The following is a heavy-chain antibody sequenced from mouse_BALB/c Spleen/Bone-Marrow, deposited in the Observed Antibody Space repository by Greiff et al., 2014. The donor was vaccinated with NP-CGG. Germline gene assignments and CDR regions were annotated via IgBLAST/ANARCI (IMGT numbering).Heavy chain of an antibody. V-gene: IGHV5-17*02. J-gene: IGHJ4*01. CDR1: GFTFSSFG. D-gene: IGHD3-3*01. Sequence: EVKLMESGGGLVQPGGSRKLSCAASGFTFSSFGMHWVRQAPEKGLEWVAYISSGSSTIYYADTMKGRFTISRDNPKNTLFLQMTSLRSEGTAMYYCTRSGTLGAMDYWGQGTSVTVSS. CDR2: ISSGSSTI. CDR3: TRSGTLGAMDY.